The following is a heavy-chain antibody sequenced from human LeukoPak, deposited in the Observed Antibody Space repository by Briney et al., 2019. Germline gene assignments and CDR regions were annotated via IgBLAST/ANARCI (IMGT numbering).Heavy chain of an antibody. CDR3: ARELRYDNSDSGAF. CDR1: GDSISESSYF. Sequence: SETLSLTCSVSGDSISESSYFWGWIRQPPGKGLEWIGDIYYSGSTYYNPSLKSRVTISVDTSKNQFSLKLTSVTAADTALYYCARELRYDNSDSGAFWGQGTVVTVSS. CDR2: IYYSGST. V-gene: IGHV4-39*07. J-gene: IGHJ3*01. D-gene: IGHD3-22*01.